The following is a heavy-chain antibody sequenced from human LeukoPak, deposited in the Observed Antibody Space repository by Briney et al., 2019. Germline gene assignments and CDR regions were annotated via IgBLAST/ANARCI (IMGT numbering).Heavy chain of an antibody. CDR3: ASASSRRGWFDP. Sequence: SETLSLTRAVYGGSFSGYYWSWIRQPPGKGLEWIGEINHSGSTNYNPSLKSRVTMSVDTSKNQFSLKLSSVTAADTAVYYCASASSRRGWFDPWGQGTLVTVSS. CDR2: INHSGST. CDR1: GGSFSGYY. D-gene: IGHD6-13*01. V-gene: IGHV4-34*01. J-gene: IGHJ5*02.